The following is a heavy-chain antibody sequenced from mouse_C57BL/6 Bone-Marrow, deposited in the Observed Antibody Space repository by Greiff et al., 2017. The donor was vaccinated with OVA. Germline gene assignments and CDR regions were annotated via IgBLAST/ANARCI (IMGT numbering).Heavy chain of an antibody. CDR2: ISSGSSTI. D-gene: IGHD1-1*01. Sequence: EVHLVESGGGLVKPGGSLKLSCAASGFTFSDYGMHWVRQAPEKGLEWVAYISSGSSTIYYADTVKGRFTISRDNAKNTLFLQMTSLRSEDTAMYYCAISWGGDYYAMDYWGQGTSVTVSS. V-gene: IGHV5-17*01. CDR3: AISWGGDYYAMDY. J-gene: IGHJ4*01. CDR1: GFTFSDYG.